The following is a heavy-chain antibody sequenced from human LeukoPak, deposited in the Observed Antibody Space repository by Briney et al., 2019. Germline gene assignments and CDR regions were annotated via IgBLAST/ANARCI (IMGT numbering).Heavy chain of an antibody. Sequence: PSETLSLTCAVYGGSFSGYYWSWIRQPPGKGLEWIGEINHSGSTNYNPSLKSRVTISVDTSKNQFSLKLSSVTAADTAVYYCARGYSSGWYYWFDPWGQGTLVTVFS. V-gene: IGHV4-34*01. J-gene: IGHJ5*02. CDR1: GGSFSGYY. CDR2: INHSGST. CDR3: ARGYSSGWYYWFDP. D-gene: IGHD6-19*01.